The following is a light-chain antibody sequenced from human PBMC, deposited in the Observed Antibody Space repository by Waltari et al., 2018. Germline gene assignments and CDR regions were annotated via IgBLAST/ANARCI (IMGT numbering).Light chain of an antibody. CDR1: QSVLYSSNNKNY. CDR2: WAS. V-gene: IGKV4-1*01. Sequence: NVLTQSPDSLAVSLGERATTNCKSSQSVLYSSNNKNYLAWYQQKPGQPPKLLIYWASTRESGVPDRFSGSGSGTDFTLTISSLQAEDVAVYYCQQYYSAPYAFGQGTKLEIK. CDR3: QQYYSAPYA. J-gene: IGKJ2*01.